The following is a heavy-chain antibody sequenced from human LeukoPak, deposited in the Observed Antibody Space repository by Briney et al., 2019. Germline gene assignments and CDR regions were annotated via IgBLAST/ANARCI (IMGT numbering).Heavy chain of an antibody. CDR3: ARGRYSHDAFDI. J-gene: IGHJ3*02. CDR1: GGSFSGYY. D-gene: IGHD5-18*01. V-gene: IGHV4-34*01. Sequence: PSETLSLTCAVYGGSFSGYYWSWIRQPPGKGLEWIGEINHSGSTNYNPSLKSRVTISVDTSKNQFSLKPSSVTAADTAVYYCARGRYSHDAFDIWGQGTMVTVSS. CDR2: INHSGST.